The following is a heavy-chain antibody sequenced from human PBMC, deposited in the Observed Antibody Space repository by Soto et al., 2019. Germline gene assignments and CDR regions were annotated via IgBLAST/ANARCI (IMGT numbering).Heavy chain of an antibody. J-gene: IGHJ6*03. CDR2: IYYSGST. Sequence: QVQLQESGPGLVKPSETLSLTCTVSGGSISSYYWSWIRQPPGKGLEWIGYIYYSGSTNYNPSLKSRVTISVDTSKTQSALKLSSVTAADTAVYYWASTKGQRPVAYYYYYMDVWGKGTAVTVSS. CDR3: ASTKGQRPVAYYYYYMDV. CDR1: GGSISSYY. D-gene: IGHD6-25*01. V-gene: IGHV4-59*08.